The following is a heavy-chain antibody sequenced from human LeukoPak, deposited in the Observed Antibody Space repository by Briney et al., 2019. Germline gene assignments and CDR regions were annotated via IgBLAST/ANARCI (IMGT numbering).Heavy chain of an antibody. CDR3: ARGGSGRWPMNY. D-gene: IGHD3-10*01. J-gene: IGHJ4*02. V-gene: IGHV4-39*07. CDR1: GGSIRSSYYY. Sequence: SETLSLTCTVSGGSIRSSYYYWGWIRQPPGKGLEWIGSIYDSGSTYYNPSLKSRVTISVDTSKNQFSLKLSSVTAADTAVYYCARGGSGRWPMNYWGQGTLVTVSS. CDR2: IYDSGST.